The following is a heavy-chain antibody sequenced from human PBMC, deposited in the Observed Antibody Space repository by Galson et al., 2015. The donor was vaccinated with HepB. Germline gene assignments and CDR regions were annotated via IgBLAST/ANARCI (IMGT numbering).Heavy chain of an antibody. Sequence: SVKVSCKASGFTFTSYGVQWVRQARGQGLEWIGWIVVCSGNTNYAQKFQGRVTITTDMSTSTAYMELSSLRSEDTAVYYCAALGITRTGDIGGVGMDVWGQGTPVTVSS. D-gene: IGHD1-20*01. V-gene: IGHV1-58*01. J-gene: IGHJ6*02. CDR2: IVVCSGNT. CDR1: GFTFTSYG. CDR3: AALGITRTGDIGGVGMDV.